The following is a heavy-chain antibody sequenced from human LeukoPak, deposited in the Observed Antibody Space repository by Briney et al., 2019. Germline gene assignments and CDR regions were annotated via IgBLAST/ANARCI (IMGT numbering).Heavy chain of an antibody. V-gene: IGHV4-4*02. J-gene: IGHJ3*02. CDR3: ARDVLTMVRGRAFVAFDI. Sequence: PSETLSLTCAVSGGSISSSNWWSWVRQPPGKWLEWIGEIYHSGSTNYNPSLKSRVTISVDKSKNQFSLKLSSVTAADTAVYYCARDVLTMVRGRAFVAFDIRGQGTMVTVSS. CDR2: IYHSGST. D-gene: IGHD3-10*01. CDR1: GGSISSSNW.